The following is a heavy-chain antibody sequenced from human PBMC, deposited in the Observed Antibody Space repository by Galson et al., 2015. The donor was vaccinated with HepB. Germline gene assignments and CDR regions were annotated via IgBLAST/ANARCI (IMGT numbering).Heavy chain of an antibody. CDR2: FDPEDGET. D-gene: IGHD1-7*01. CDR1: GYTLTELS. Sequence: SVKVSCKVSGYTLTELSMHWVRQAPGKGLEWMGGFDPEDGETIYAQKFQGRVTMTEDTSTDTAYMELSSLRSEDTAVYYCARDRRGGNGTTRADYFQPWGQGTLVTVSS. J-gene: IGHJ1*01. CDR3: ARDRRGGNGTTRADYFQP. V-gene: IGHV1-24*01.